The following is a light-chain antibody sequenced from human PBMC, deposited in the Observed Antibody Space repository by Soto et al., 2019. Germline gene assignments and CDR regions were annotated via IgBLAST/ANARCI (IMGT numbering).Light chain of an antibody. CDR1: QGIRNY. CDR3: RQYNSYPRT. V-gene: IGKV1-16*01. J-gene: IGKJ1*01. Sequence: DIQMTQSPSSLSASVGDRVTITCRASQGIRNYLAWFQQKPGQAPKSLIYATYTLQSGVPSRFSGSGSWTDVSPPISSLQPEDYATYYCRQYNSYPRTFGQGTKVEIK. CDR2: ATY.